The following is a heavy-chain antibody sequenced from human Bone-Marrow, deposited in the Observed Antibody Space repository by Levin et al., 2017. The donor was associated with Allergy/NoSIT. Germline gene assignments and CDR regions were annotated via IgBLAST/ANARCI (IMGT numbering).Heavy chain of an antibody. CDR3: ARGGGYCSGGSCKIDY. V-gene: IGHV4-39*01. J-gene: IGHJ4*02. Sequence: SSQTLSLTCTVSGASISSSSYYWGWIRQPPGKGLEWIGSIYYSGSTYYNPSLKSRVTISVDTSKDQFSLNLSSVTAADTAVYYGARGGGYCSGGSCKIDYWGQGTLVTVSS. CDR2: IYYSGST. CDR1: GASISSSSYY. D-gene: IGHD2-15*01.